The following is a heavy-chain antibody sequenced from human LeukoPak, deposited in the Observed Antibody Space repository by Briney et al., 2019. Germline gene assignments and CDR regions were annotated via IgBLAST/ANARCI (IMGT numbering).Heavy chain of an antibody. D-gene: IGHD3-3*01. Sequence: CASVKVSCKDSGYTFTSYGISWVRQAPGQGLEWMGWISAYNGNTNYAQKLQGRVTMTTDTSTSTAYMELRSLRSDDTAVYYCARVHDDFWSGYGDYWGQGTLVTVSS. CDR3: ARVHDDFWSGYGDY. J-gene: IGHJ4*02. CDR2: ISAYNGNT. V-gene: IGHV1-18*01. CDR1: GYTFTSYG.